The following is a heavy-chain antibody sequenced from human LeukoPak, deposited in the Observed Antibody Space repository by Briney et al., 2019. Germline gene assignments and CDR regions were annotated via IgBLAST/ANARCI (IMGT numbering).Heavy chain of an antibody. CDR2: INHSGST. V-gene: IGHV4-34*01. Sequence: PSETLSLTCAVYGRSFSGYYWSWIRQPPGKGLEWIGEINHSGSTNYNPSLKSRVTISVDTSKNQFSLKLSSVTAADTAVYYCARGDNWKRQIGYWGQGTLVTVSS. D-gene: IGHD1-1*01. CDR3: ARGDNWKRQIGY. CDR1: GRSFSGYY. J-gene: IGHJ4*02.